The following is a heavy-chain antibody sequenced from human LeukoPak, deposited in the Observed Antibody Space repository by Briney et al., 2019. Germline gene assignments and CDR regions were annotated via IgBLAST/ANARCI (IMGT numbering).Heavy chain of an antibody. J-gene: IGHJ2*01. CDR3: ARRSSKRFNWYFDL. D-gene: IGHD5-24*01. CDR1: GGSFSGYY. Sequence: SETLSLTCAVYGGSFSGYYWSWMRQPPGKGLECIGEINHSGSTNYNPSLKSRVTISVDTSKNQFSLKLSSVTAADTAVYYCARRSSKRFNWYFDLWGRGTLVTVSS. CDR2: INHSGST. V-gene: IGHV4-34*01.